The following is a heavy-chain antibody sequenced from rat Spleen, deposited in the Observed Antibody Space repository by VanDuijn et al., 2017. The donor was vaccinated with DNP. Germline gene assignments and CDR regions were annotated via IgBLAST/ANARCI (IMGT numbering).Heavy chain of an antibody. CDR3: ARWNIGTSTLDY. J-gene: IGHJ2*01. V-gene: IGHV3-1*01. CDR1: SYPTTCNN. D-gene: IGHD1-5*01. Sequence: EVQLQEPGPGLIHPSPSLALTFSDTSYPTTCNNCCCIRKFPRNKKEYIGHISYSGTTNYNPSLKSRISITRDTSKNQFFLQLSSVTTEDTATYYCARWNIGTSTLDYWGQGVMVTVSS. CDR2: ISYSGTT.